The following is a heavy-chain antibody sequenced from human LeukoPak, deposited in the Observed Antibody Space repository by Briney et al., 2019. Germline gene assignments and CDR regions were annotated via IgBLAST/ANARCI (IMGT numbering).Heavy chain of an antibody. CDR1: GFTFSYYG. Sequence: PGRSLRLSCAASGFTFSYYGMHWVRQAPGKGLEWVAVISYDGSNKYYADSVKGRFTISRDNSKNTLYLQMNSLRGEETAVYYCAKVPSTSVVVPAALVGDGMDVWGQGTTVTVS. D-gene: IGHD2-2*01. V-gene: IGHV3-30*18. J-gene: IGHJ6*02. CDR3: AKVPSTSVVVPAALVGDGMDV. CDR2: ISYDGSNK.